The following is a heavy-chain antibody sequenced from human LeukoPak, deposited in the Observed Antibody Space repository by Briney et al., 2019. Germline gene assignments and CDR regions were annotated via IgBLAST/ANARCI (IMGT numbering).Heavy chain of an antibody. V-gene: IGHV3-21*01. CDR1: GFTFSSYS. CDR2: ISSSSSYI. J-gene: IGHJ4*02. CDR3: ARAPFTYYYDSSGYFD. Sequence: GGSLRLSCAASGFTFSSYSMNWVRQAPGKGLEWVSSISSSSSYIYYADSVKGRFTISRDNAKNSLYLQMNSLRAEDTAVYYCARAPFTYYYDSSGYFDWGQGTQVTVSS. D-gene: IGHD3-22*01.